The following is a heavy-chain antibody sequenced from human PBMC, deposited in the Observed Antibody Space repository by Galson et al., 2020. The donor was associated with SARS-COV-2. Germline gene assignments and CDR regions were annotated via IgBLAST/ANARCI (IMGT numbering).Heavy chain of an antibody. CDR2: INSYGNST. CDR3: TRHSSGNY. J-gene: IGHJ4*02. V-gene: IGHV3-74*01. CDR1: GFSFSDYW. D-gene: IGHD3-22*01. Sequence: GGSLRLSCAASGFSFSDYWMHWVRQAPGKGLVWVSRINSYGNSTNYADSVRGRFTVSRDNAKNVLYLQMNSLRAEDTAVYYCTRHSSGNYWGQGTLVTVSP.